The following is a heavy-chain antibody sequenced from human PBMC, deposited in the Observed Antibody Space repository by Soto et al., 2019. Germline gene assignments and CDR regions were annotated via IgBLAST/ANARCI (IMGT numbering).Heavy chain of an antibody. CDR2: IKTDGGEE. CDR3: ATYSDCTGGGCSANPEH. CDR1: GFTFSGYW. Sequence: DVHLVESGGGLVQPGGSLRLSCVASGFTFSGYWMSWVRQAPGKGLEWVATIKTDGGEEYYVDSVRGRFTISRDNARDSLFMQMNGLRVEDTSIYYCATYSDCTGGGCSANPEHWGQGTLVTVSS. J-gene: IGHJ4*02. D-gene: IGHD2-8*02. V-gene: IGHV3-7*01.